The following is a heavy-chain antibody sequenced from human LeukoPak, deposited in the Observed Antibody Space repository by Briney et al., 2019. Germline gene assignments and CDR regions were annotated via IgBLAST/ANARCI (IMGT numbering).Heavy chain of an antibody. CDR2: IYYSGST. CDR3: GRGESYYPCSGLNWFDP. V-gene: IGHV4-59*01. CDR1: GGSISSYY. D-gene: IGHD2-15*01. J-gene: IGHJ5*02. Sequence: SETLSLTCTVSGGSISSYYWNWIRQPPGKGLECIGYIYYSGSTNYNPSLKSRVTISLDTSKNQFSLKLSSVAAADTAVYYCGRGESYYPCSGLNWFDPWGQGTLVSVSS.